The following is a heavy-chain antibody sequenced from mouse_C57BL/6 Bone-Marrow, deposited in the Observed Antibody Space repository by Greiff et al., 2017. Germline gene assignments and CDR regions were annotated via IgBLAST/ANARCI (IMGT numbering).Heavy chain of an antibody. Sequence: QVQLQQSGAELVRPGASVTLSCKASGYTFTDYEMHWVKQTPVHGLEWIGAIDPETGGTAYNQKFKGKAILTADKYSSTAYMELRSLTSEDSAVYYCTRRWVTTVVPWMDYWGQGTSVTVSS. CDR2: IDPETGGT. J-gene: IGHJ4*01. D-gene: IGHD1-1*01. V-gene: IGHV1-15*01. CDR1: GYTFTDYE. CDR3: TRRWVTTVVPWMDY.